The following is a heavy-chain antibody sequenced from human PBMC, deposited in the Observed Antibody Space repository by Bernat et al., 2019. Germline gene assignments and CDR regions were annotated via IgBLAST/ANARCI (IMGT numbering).Heavy chain of an antibody. CDR3: AKDSSGWGDYFDY. Sequence: QVQLVESGGGVVQPGRSLRLSCAASGFTFSSYGMHWVRQAPGKGLEWVAVISYDGSNKYYADSVNGRFTISRDNSKNTLYLQMNSLRAEDTAVYYCAKDSSGWGDYFDYWGQGTLVTVSS. CDR1: GFTFSSYG. CDR2: ISYDGSNK. D-gene: IGHD6-19*01. J-gene: IGHJ4*02. V-gene: IGHV3-30*18.